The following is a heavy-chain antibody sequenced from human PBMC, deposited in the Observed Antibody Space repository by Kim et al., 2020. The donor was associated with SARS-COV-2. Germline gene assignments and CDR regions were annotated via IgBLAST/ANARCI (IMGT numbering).Heavy chain of an antibody. CDR3: ACNVGSTPDYYFDY. D-gene: IGHD1-26*01. J-gene: IGHJ4*02. V-gene: IGHV4-39*07. Sequence: YNPSLKSRVTILGDTSKNQFSRNMKSVTAADTAVYYCACNVGSTPDYYFDYWGRGALVTVSS.